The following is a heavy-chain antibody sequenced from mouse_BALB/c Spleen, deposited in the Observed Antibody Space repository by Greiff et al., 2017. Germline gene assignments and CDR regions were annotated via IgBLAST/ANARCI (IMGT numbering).Heavy chain of an antibody. J-gene: IGHJ2*01. CDR2: ISYDGSN. CDR1: GYSITSGYY. CDR3: ASSPYYGSSPHYFDY. Sequence: VQLKESGPGLVKPSQSLSLTCSVTGYSITSGYYWNWIRQFPGNKLEWMGYISYDGSNNYNPSLKNRISITRDTSKNQFFLKLNSVTTEDTATYYCASSPYYGSSPHYFDYWGQGTTLTVSS. D-gene: IGHD1-1*01. V-gene: IGHV3-6*02.